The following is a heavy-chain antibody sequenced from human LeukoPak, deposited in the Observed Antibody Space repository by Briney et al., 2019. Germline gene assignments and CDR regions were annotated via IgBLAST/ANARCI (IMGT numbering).Heavy chain of an antibody. Sequence: GGSLRLSCAASGFTFDDYTMHWVRQAPGKGLEWVSGISWNSDSIDYADSVKGRSTISRDNAKKSLSLQMNSLRAEDTAFYYCAKGSYYASGSSLFDYWGQGTMVTVSS. J-gene: IGHJ4*02. CDR2: ISWNSDSI. CDR3: AKGSYYASGSSLFDY. D-gene: IGHD3-10*01. CDR1: GFTFDDYT. V-gene: IGHV3-9*01.